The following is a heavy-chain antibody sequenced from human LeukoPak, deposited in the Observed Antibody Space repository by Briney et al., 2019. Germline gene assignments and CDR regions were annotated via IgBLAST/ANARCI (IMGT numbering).Heavy chain of an antibody. Sequence: ASVKASCKVSGYTLTELSMHWVRQAPGKGLEWMGGFDPEDGETIYAQKFQGRVTMTEDTSTDTAYMELSSLRSEDTAVYYCATGGSYSTVDAFDIWGQGTMVTVSS. D-gene: IGHD1-26*01. CDR3: ATGGSYSTVDAFDI. J-gene: IGHJ3*02. CDR2: FDPEDGET. V-gene: IGHV1-24*01. CDR1: GYTLTELS.